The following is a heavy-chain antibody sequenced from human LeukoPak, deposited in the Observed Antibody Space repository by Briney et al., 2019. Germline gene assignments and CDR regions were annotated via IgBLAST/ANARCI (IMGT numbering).Heavy chain of an antibody. CDR1: GYTFTSHD. J-gene: IGHJ3*02. V-gene: IGHV1-18*01. CDR2: ISAYNGNT. CDR3: AREGNYGGNSDAFDI. D-gene: IGHD4-23*01. Sequence: ASVTVSCKASGYTFTSHDINWVRQAPGQGLEWMGWISAYNGNTNYAQKLQGRVTMTTDTSTSTAYMELRSLRSDDTAVYYCAREGNYGGNSDAFDIWGQGTMVTVSS.